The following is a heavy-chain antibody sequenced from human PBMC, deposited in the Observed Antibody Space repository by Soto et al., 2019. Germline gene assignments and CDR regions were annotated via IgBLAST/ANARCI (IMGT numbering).Heavy chain of an antibody. J-gene: IGHJ4*02. Sequence: GGSLRLSCETSGFSFSVYGMHWVRQAPGKGLEWVAVIWYDASKQFYAASVEGRFTISRDNSKAILYLQMNSLRAEDTAVYYCAAWAEGAAEVHWGQGTLVTVSS. CDR3: AAWAEGAAEVH. CDR2: IWYDASKQ. V-gene: IGHV3-33*01. D-gene: IGHD2-15*01. CDR1: GFSFSVYG.